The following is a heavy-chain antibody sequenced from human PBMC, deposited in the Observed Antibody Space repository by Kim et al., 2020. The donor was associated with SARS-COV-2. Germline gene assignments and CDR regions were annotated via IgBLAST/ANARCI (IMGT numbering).Heavy chain of an antibody. J-gene: IGHJ4*02. CDR1: GGSFSGYY. CDR2: INHSGST. Sequence: SETLSLTCAVYGGSFSGYYWSWIRQPPGKGLEWIGEINHSGSTNYNPSLKSRVTISVDTSKNQFSLKLSSVTAADTAVYYCARGPPGGAAAGSVFDYWGQGTLVTVSS. D-gene: IGHD6-13*01. CDR3: ARGPPGGAAAGSVFDY. V-gene: IGHV4-34*01.